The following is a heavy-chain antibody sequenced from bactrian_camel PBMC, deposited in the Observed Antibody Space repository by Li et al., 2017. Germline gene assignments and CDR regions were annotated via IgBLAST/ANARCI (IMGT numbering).Heavy chain of an antibody. D-gene: IGHD3*01. CDR3: AAVLSLRPQVGVSQYNY. V-gene: IGHV3S53*01. Sequence: HVQLVESGGGWVQPGGSLRLSCVISGIPFDVYDLGWFRKAPGKKREGVGAIDRYGTTDYRPSVKGRFTVSKDNAKNTLYLQMNSLEFEDTALYYCAAVLSLRPQVGVSQYNYWGQGTQVTVS. J-gene: IGHJ4*01. CDR1: GIPFDVYD. CDR2: IDRYGTT.